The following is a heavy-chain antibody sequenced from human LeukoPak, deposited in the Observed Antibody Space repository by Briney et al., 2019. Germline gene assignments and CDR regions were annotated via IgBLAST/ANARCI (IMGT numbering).Heavy chain of an antibody. J-gene: IGHJ4*02. CDR2: IRSKAYGGTT. D-gene: IGHD3-22*01. CDR3: SRDREYYYDSSGYYGY. CDR1: GFTFGDYA. V-gene: IGHV3-49*03. Sequence: PGRSLRLSCTASGFTFGDYAMSWFRQAPGKGLEWVGFIRSKAYGGTTEYAASVKGRFTISRDDSKSIAYLQMNSLNTEDTVVYYCSRDREYYYDSSGYYGYWGQGTLVTVSS.